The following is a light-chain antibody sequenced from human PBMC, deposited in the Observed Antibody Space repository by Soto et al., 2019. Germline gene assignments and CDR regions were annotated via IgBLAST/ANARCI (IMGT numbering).Light chain of an antibody. J-gene: IGLJ1*01. Sequence: QSVLTQPASVSGSPGQSITISCTGTSSDVGGYNYVSWYQQHPGKAPKLMIYDVSNRPSGVSNRFSGSKSGNTASLTISGLQAEDEAVYYCSSYTSSSIYVFGTGTKLTVL. V-gene: IGLV2-14*01. CDR2: DVS. CDR1: SSDVGGYNY. CDR3: SSYTSSSIYV.